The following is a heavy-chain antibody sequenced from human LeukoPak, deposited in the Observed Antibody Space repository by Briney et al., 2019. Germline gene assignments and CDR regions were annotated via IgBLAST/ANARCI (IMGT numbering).Heavy chain of an antibody. Sequence: SETLSLTCAVYGGSFSGYYWSWIRQPPGKGLEWIGEINDSGGTNYNPSLKSRVTISVDTSKNQFSLKLTSVTAADTAVYYCARGQGGECLRSWGQGTLVTVS. V-gene: IGHV4-34*01. CDR1: GGSFSGYY. CDR3: ARGQGGECLRS. J-gene: IGHJ4*02. D-gene: IGHD5-12*01. CDR2: INDSGGT.